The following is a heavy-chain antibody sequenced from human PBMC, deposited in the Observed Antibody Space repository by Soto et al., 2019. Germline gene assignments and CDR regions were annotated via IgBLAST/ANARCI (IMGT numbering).Heavy chain of an antibody. J-gene: IGHJ5*02. CDR1: GVSFSNFC. D-gene: IGHD6-13*01. Sequence: PGESLRISRKCAGVSFSNFCIVCVRQMTGKGLEWMGIIYPGDSETKYRPSFQGQVTISADKSINTAYLQWISLKASDTAMYYCARRRAGNPDDWFDPWGQGTLVTVSS. V-gene: IGHV5-51*01. CDR2: IYPGDSET. CDR3: ARRRAGNPDDWFDP.